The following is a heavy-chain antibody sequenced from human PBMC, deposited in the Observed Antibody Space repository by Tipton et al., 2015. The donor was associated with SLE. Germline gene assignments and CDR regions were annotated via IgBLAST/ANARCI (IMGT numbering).Heavy chain of an antibody. Sequence: TLSLTCTISGGSMSSYYWNWIRQAPGKGLEWVGYVYYSGSTKYNPSLKSRVTISVDTSKKQFSLKLSSVTAADTAVHYCARVVKGSSWYWFDPWGQGTLVTVSS. CDR1: GGSMSSYY. D-gene: IGHD6-13*01. CDR2: VYYSGST. J-gene: IGHJ5*02. CDR3: ARVVKGSSWYWFDP. V-gene: IGHV4-59*01.